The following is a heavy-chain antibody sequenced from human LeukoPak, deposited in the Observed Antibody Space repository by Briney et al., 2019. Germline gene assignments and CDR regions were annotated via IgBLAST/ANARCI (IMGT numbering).Heavy chain of an antibody. D-gene: IGHD3-16*01. CDR3: ARDGAISPGGIDSFDI. V-gene: IGHV1-18*01. J-gene: IGHJ3*02. CDR1: GYTFTSYG. Sequence: GASVKVSCKASGYTFTSYGISWVRQAPGQGLEWMGWISAYNGNTNYAQKLQGRVTMTTDTSTSTGYMELWSLRSDDTAVYYCARDGAISPGGIDSFDIWGQGTMVTVSS. CDR2: ISAYNGNT.